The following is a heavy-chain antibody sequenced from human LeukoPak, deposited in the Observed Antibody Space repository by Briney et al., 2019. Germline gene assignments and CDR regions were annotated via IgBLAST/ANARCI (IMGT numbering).Heavy chain of an antibody. Sequence: GGSLRLSCAASGFIFGSYWMTWLRQAPGKGLEWVAYIKEDGNENYYVDSVKGRFTISRDNAESSLYLQMNSLRAEDTAVYYCARARYNWTPGDIWGQGTMVTVSS. CDR3: ARARYNWTPGDI. CDR1: GFIFGSYW. V-gene: IGHV3-7*01. CDR2: IKEDGNEN. D-gene: IGHD1-20*01. J-gene: IGHJ3*02.